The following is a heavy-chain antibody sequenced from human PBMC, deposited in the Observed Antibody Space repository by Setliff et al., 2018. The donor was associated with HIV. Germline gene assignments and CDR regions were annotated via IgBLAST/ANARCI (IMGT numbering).Heavy chain of an antibody. D-gene: IGHD3-10*01. J-gene: IGHJ4*02. CDR1: GYTFSDYY. CDR3: ATRLISLSPDH. Sequence: ASVKVSCKVSGYTFSDYYIHWVQQAPGKGLEWMGRVDPEDGKTMYSRKFQGRISITADTSTDTAYMELSSLRFDDTAIYYCATRLISLSPDHWGQGTLVTVSS. V-gene: IGHV1-69-2*01. CDR2: VDPEDGKT.